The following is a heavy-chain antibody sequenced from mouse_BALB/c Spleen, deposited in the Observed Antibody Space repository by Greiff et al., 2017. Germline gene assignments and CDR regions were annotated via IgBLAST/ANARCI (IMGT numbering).Heavy chain of an antibody. CDR1: GYTFTSYW. J-gene: IGHJ4*01. D-gene: IGHD2-14*01. Sequence: QVQLQQSGAELAKPGASVKMSCKASGYTFTSYWMHWVKQRPGQGLEWIGYINPSTGYTEYNQKFKDKATLTADKSSSTAYMQLSSLTSEDSAVYYCARSYRYGAMDYWGQGTSVTVSS. CDR2: INPSTGYT. V-gene: IGHV1-7*01. CDR3: ARSYRYGAMDY.